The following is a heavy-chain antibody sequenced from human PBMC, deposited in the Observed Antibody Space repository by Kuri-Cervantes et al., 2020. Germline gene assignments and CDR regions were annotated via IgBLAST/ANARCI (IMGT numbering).Heavy chain of an antibody. CDR3: ARVGINDYGDGGYFDL. CDR1: GFTFSSYA. D-gene: IGHD4-17*01. Sequence: GESLKISCAASGFTFSSYAMHWVRQAPGKGLEWVAVISYDGSNKYYADSVKGRFTISRDNAKNSLYLQMNSLRAEDTAVYYCARVGINDYGDGGYFDLWGRGTLVTVSS. CDR2: ISYDGSNK. V-gene: IGHV3-30-3*01. J-gene: IGHJ2*01.